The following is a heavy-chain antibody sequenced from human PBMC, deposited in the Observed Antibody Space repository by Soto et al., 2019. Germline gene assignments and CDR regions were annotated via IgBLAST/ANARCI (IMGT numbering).Heavy chain of an antibody. CDR1: GFSLTTSAVG. J-gene: IGHJ4*02. CDR2: IYGDDDQ. CDR3: ANRHRAPAGLFDL. V-gene: IGHV2-5*02. Sequence: QITLKESGPTLVKPTQTLTLTCTFSGFSLTTSAVGVGWIRQPPGKALEWLTVIYGDDDQRSSPSLRSRLTSSKDTSKNQVVLRMPNMDPVDTATYYCANRHRAPAGLFDLWCQGTLVTVSS. D-gene: IGHD3-10*01.